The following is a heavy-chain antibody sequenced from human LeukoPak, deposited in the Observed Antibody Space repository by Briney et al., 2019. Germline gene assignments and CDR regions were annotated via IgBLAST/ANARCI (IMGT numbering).Heavy chain of an antibody. CDR1: GFTFSSYA. CDR3: ASIPTYYYDSSGYPSFDY. Sequence: PGGSLRLSCAASGFTFSSYAMHWVRQAPGKGLEWVAVISYDGGNKYYADSVKGRFTISRDNSKNTLYLQMNSLRAEDTAVYYCASIPTYYYDSSGYPSFDYWGQGTLVTVSS. CDR2: ISYDGGNK. D-gene: IGHD3-22*01. V-gene: IGHV3-30-3*01. J-gene: IGHJ4*02.